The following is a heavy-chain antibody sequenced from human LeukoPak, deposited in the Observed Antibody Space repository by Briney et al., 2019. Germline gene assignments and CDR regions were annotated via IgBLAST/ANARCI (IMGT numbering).Heavy chain of an antibody. J-gene: IGHJ5*02. CDR2: FDPEDGET. CDR3: ATDPEIAAAGTNWFDP. V-gene: IGHV1-24*01. D-gene: IGHD6-13*01. Sequence: ALVKVSCKVSGYTLTELSMHWVRQAPGKGLEWMGGFDPEDGETIYAQKFQGRVTMTEDTSTDTAYMELSSLRSEDTAVYYCATDPEIAAAGTNWFDPWGQGTLVTVSS. CDR1: GYTLTELS.